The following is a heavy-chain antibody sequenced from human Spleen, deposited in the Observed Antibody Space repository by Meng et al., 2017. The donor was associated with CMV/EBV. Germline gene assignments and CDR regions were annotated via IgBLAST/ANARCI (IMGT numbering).Heavy chain of an antibody. CDR1: GFTFGDYP. Sequence: SGFTFGDYPMHWVRRLPGQGLEWVSLINRDGTNIQYADSVKGRFTISRDNSKNSLYLQMNSLRVEDTAFYYCAKGAGWYGSGTFDNWGQGTLVTVSS. D-gene: IGHD3-10*01. J-gene: IGHJ4*02. V-gene: IGHV3-43*01. CDR3: AKGAGWYGSGTFDN. CDR2: INRDGTNI.